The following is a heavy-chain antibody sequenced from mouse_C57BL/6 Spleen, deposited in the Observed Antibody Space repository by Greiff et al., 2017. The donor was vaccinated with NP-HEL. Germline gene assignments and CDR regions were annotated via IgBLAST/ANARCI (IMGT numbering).Heavy chain of an antibody. CDR1: GYTFTSYW. Sequence: QVQLQQPGAELVRPGSSVKLSCKASGYTFTSYWMDWVKQRPGQGLEWIGNIYPSDSETPYNQKFKDKATLTVYKSSSTAYMQLSSLTSEDSAVYYCAIYGSSYDAMDYWGQGTSVTVSS. D-gene: IGHD1-1*01. CDR3: AIYGSSYDAMDY. J-gene: IGHJ4*01. V-gene: IGHV1-61*01. CDR2: IYPSDSET.